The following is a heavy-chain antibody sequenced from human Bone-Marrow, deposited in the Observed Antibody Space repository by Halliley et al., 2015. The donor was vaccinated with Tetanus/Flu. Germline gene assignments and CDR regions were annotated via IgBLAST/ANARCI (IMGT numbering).Heavy chain of an antibody. J-gene: IGHJ4*02. D-gene: IGHD2-2*01. CDR1: GGPISGYR. Sequence: TLSLTCTVSGGPISGYRWSWLRQPPGKGLEWIADMYYSGTSNYNPSLRNRVTMSFDTSKRQFSLRLESVTAADTAVYYCARVSTSAYYFDFWGRGTLVVVSS. CDR3: ARVSTSAYYFDF. CDR2: MYYSGTS. V-gene: IGHV4-59*01.